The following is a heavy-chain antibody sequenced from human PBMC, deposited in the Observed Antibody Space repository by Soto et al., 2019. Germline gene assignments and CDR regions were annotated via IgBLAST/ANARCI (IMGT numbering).Heavy chain of an antibody. CDR2: IQSGGPT. J-gene: IGHJ5*02. D-gene: IGHD4-17*01. Sequence: PGGSLRLSCAASGFTVSSKYMSWVRQAPGKGLEWVSLIQSGGPTYYADSVKGRFTISRDTSENTLHLQMNSLRAEDTALYYCAKDPHGDTYNWFDPWGHGTLVTVSS. V-gene: IGHV3-66*01. CDR1: GFTVSSKY. CDR3: AKDPHGDTYNWFDP.